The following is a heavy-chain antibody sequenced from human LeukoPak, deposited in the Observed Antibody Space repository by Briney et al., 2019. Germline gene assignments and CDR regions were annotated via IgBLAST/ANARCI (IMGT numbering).Heavy chain of an antibody. J-gene: IGHJ4*02. V-gene: IGHV4-39*01. Sequence: SSETLSLTCTVSGGSISSSSYYWGWIRQPPGKGLEWIGSIYYSGGTYYNPSLKSRVTISVDTSKNQFSLKLSSVTAADTAVYYCARKSGSYFNFDYWGQGTLVTVSS. CDR2: IYYSGGT. CDR1: GGSISSSSYY. D-gene: IGHD1-26*01. CDR3: ARKSGSYFNFDY.